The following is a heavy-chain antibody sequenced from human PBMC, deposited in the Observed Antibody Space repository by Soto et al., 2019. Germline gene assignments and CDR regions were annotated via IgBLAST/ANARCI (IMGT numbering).Heavy chain of an antibody. CDR1: GYTFSSYG. CDR2: ISGHSANT. CDR3: AREGPRGRYHPFHYYGMDV. Sequence: QVQLVQSGAEVRKPGASVKVSCKASGYTFSSYGITWVRQAPGRGLEWMGWISGHSANTNYAQKVQGRVTLTTDTSTTTAYMELTSLRSDDTAVYFCAREGPRGRYHPFHYYGMDVWGQGTTVTVSS. D-gene: IGHD3-9*01. V-gene: IGHV1-18*01. J-gene: IGHJ6*02.